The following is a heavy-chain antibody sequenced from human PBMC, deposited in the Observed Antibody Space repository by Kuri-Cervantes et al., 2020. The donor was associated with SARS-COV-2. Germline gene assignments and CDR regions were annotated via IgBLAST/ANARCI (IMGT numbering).Heavy chain of an antibody. CDR2: ISSSGSTI. D-gene: IGHD4-11*01. V-gene: IGHV3-48*03. Sequence: GESLKISCAASGFTFSSYEMNWVRQAPGKGLEWVSYISSSGSTIYYADSVKGRFTISRDSAKKSLYLQMDNLRGEDTALYYCARGGGRTVTSYYYYYAMDVWGQGTTVTVSS. J-gene: IGHJ6*02. CDR3: ARGGGRTVTSYYYYYAMDV. CDR1: GFTFSSYE.